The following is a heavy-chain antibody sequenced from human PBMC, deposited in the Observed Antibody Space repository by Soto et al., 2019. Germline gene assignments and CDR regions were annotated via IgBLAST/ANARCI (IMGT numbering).Heavy chain of an antibody. CDR3: AHSPSPARPPXFDP. Sequence: SGPKLVNPTQTLTLTCTLSGFSLITNGVGLGWIRQPPGKALEWLALIYWNDDKRYSPSLKSRLTITKDTSQKQVVLTMTNMDPLDTATYYCAHSPSPARPPXFDPWGQGTLVTVSS. D-gene: IGHD6-6*01. CDR2: IYWNDDK. CDR1: GFSLITNGVG. J-gene: IGHJ5*02. V-gene: IGHV2-5*01.